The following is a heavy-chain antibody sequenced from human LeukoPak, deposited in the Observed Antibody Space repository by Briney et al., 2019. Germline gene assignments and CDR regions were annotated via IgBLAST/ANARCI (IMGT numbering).Heavy chain of an antibody. J-gene: IGHJ4*02. V-gene: IGHV3-30*04. D-gene: IGHD4-23*01. CDR1: GFTFSTFA. CDR2: ISYVGTYK. Sequence: PGRSLRLSCAASGFTFSTFAMHWVRQAPGKGLEWVAIISYVGTYKYYADSVKGRFTISRDNSKNTLYLQMNSLRAEDTAVYYCARDAYGGNSGYYFDYWGQGALVPVSS. CDR3: ARDAYGGNSGYYFDY.